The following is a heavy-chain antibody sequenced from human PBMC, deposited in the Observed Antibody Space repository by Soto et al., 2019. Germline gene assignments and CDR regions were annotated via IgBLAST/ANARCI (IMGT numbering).Heavy chain of an antibody. Sequence: QVQLVQSGAEVKKPGASVKVSCKASGYTFTSYGINWVRQAPGQGLERMGWISAYNGNTNYAQKLQGRVTMTTDTSTSTAYMELRSLRSDDTAVYYCARDVNYYDSSGYYYYYYWGQGTLVTVSS. CDR2: ISAYNGNT. J-gene: IGHJ4*02. CDR1: GYTFTSYG. V-gene: IGHV1-18*01. CDR3: ARDVNYYDSSGYYYYYY. D-gene: IGHD3-22*01.